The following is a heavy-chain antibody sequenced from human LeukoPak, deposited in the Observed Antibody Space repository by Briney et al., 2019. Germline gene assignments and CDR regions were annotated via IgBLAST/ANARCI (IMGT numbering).Heavy chain of an antibody. CDR1: GGSVSSGSYY. Sequence: SETLSLTCTVSGGSVSSGSYYWSWIRQPPGKGLEWIGYIYYNGGTKYNPSLKSRVTISLDTSKNQFSLKLNSVTAADTAVYYCARELERGFDPWGQGTLVTVSS. V-gene: IGHV4-61*01. CDR3: ARELERGFDP. D-gene: IGHD1-1*01. CDR2: IYYNGGT. J-gene: IGHJ5*02.